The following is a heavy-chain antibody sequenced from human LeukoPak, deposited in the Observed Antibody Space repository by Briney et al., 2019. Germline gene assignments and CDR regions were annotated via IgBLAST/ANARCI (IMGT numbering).Heavy chain of an antibody. CDR3: AGDSYRSGWYSLDY. CDR2: ISGSSSYI. Sequence: GGSLRLSCAASGFSFSSYIVNWVRQAPGKGVEWVSSISGSSSYIYYADSVKGRFTISRDNAKNSLYLQLNSLRAEDPAVYYCAGDSYRSGWYSLDYWGQGTLVTVSS. CDR1: GFSFSSYI. V-gene: IGHV3-21*06. J-gene: IGHJ4*02. D-gene: IGHD6-19*01.